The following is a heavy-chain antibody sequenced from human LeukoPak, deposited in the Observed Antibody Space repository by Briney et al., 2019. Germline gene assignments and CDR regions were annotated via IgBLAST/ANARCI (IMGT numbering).Heavy chain of an antibody. D-gene: IGHD6-19*01. CDR2: ISDSGGST. V-gene: IGHV3-23*01. CDR1: GFTFSSYA. CDR3: AKDLSRAVAADWFDP. Sequence: GGSLRLSCAASGFTFSSYAMSWVRQAPGKGLEWVSSISDSGGSTYYADSVKGRFTITRDNSKNTLYLQMTNLRAADTAVYYCAKDLSRAVAADWFDPWDQGSLVTVSS. J-gene: IGHJ5*02.